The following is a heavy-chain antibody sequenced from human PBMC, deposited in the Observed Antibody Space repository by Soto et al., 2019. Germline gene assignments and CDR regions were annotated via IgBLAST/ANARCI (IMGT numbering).Heavy chain of an antibody. D-gene: IGHD5-12*01. CDR2: ISTYSGDT. Sequence: QVHLVQSGVEVKTPGASVKVSCQASGYTFFTYDISWVRQAPGQGLEWMGWISTYSGDTKYAQKFQGRVTMTTDTSTTTAYLELRSLSSADTAVYYCARHHGPTTSVHWFAPWGQGTVVTVSS. J-gene: IGHJ5*02. V-gene: IGHV1-18*01. CDR1: GYTFFTYD. CDR3: ARHHGPTTSVHWFAP.